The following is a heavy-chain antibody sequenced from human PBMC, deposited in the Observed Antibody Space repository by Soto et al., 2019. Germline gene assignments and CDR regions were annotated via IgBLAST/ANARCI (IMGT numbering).Heavy chain of an antibody. CDR3: SRGEQYSGRIFDY. D-gene: IGHD1-26*01. V-gene: IGHV6-1*01. CDR1: RDSVSRNSAG. Sequence: SQTLSLTCAITRDSVSRNSAGWSRVRQSPSRGLEWLGRTYYRSKWYYEYAVSVRGRITINPDTSKNQSSLQLNSVTPEDTAVYFCSRGEQYSGRIFDYWGQGTLVTVSS. CDR2: TYYRSKWYY. J-gene: IGHJ4*01.